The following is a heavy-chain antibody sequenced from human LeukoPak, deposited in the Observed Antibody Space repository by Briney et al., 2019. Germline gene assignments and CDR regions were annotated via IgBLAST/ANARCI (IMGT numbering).Heavy chain of an antibody. Sequence: GGSLRLSCAASGFTVSSNYMSWVRQAPGKGLEWVSVIYSGGSTYYADSVKGRFTISRDNSKNTPYLQMNSLRAEDTAVYYCARMGSSWYKDYWGQGTLVTVSP. CDR3: ARMGSSWYKDY. V-gene: IGHV3-53*01. D-gene: IGHD6-13*01. CDR2: IYSGGST. CDR1: GFTVSSNY. J-gene: IGHJ4*02.